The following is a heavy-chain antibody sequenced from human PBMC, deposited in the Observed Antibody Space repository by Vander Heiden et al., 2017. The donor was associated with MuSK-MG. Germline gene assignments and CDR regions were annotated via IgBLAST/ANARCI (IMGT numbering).Heavy chain of an antibody. CDR3: ARHVHYDPLTGYYSYYFDY. CDR2: IYYGGST. V-gene: IGHV4-39*01. J-gene: IGHJ4*02. D-gene: IGHD3-9*01. CDR1: GSISSGDYY. Sequence: QLQLQESGPGLVKPSETLSLTCTVSGSISSGDYYWGWIRQPPGKGLEWIGSIYYGGSTFYNLSLKSRVAMSVDTSKNQFSLKLSSVTAADTAVYYCARHVHYDPLTGYYSYYFDYWGQGTLVTVSS.